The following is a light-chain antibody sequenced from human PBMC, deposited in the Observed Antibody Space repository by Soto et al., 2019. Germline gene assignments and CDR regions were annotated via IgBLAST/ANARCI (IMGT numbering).Light chain of an antibody. V-gene: IGKV1-5*03. CDR1: RSISSW. CDR2: KAS. Sequence: DIQMTQSPSTLSASVGDRVVITCRASRSISSWLAWYQQKPGKAPKLLIYKASSLQSGVSSRFNGSGSGTESTPTVNSLLTDAFATYYCHRYYNSWSFGQGTQVEIK. J-gene: IGKJ1*01. CDR3: HRYYNSWS.